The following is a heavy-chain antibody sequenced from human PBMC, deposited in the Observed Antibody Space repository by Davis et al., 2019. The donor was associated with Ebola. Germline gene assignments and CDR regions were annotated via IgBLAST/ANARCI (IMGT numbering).Heavy chain of an antibody. Sequence: SVKVSCKASGGTFGNYAITWVRQAPGQGLEWMGGIIPVFGPATYAQRFQGRVTIRADEPTSTVYLDLSSLTSDDTAVYYCARGSMFGIRYYFDYWGQGTLVTVSS. D-gene: IGHD3-16*01. CDR1: GGTFGNYA. V-gene: IGHV1-69*13. J-gene: IGHJ4*02. CDR3: ARGSMFGIRYYFDY. CDR2: IIPVFGPA.